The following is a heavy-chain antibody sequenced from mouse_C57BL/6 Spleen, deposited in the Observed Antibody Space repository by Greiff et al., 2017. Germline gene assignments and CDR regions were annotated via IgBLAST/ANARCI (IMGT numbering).Heavy chain of an antibody. CDR2: IYPSDSET. CDR1: GYTFTSYW. J-gene: IGHJ2*01. V-gene: IGHV1-61*01. Sequence: VQLQQPGAELVRPGSSVKLSCKASGYTFTSYWMDWVKQRPGQGLEWIGNIYPSDSETHYNQKFKDKATLTVDKSASTAYMQLSSLTSEDSAVYYCARDYSNDYWGQGTTLTVSS. D-gene: IGHD2-5*01. CDR3: ARDYSNDY.